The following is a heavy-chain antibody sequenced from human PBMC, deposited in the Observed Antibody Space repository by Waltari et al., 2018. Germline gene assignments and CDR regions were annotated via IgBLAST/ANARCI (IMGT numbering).Heavy chain of an antibody. V-gene: IGHV4-59*13. CDR2: IHSNGAT. CDR3: ASLPAQVYDDTIPD. J-gene: IGHJ4*02. D-gene: IGHD4-17*01. Sequence: VQLQESGPGLVKPSETLSLTCTVSGASISRYYWSWIRQSPEKGLEFIAYIHSNGATNYNPSLKSRVSLSRDMSKNQFSLQLSSVTAADTAVYYCASLPAQVYDDTIPDWGQGILVTVSS. CDR1: GASISRYY.